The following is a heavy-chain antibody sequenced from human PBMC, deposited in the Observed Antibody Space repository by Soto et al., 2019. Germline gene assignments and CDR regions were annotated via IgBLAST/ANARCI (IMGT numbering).Heavy chain of an antibody. J-gene: IGHJ6*02. D-gene: IGHD6-13*01. V-gene: IGHV4-59*01. CDR1: GGSISSYY. CDR2: ISYSGST. Sequence: SETLSLTCTVSGGSISSYYWSWIRQPPGKGLEWIGYISYSGSTNYNPSLKSRVTISVDTSKNQFSLKLSSVTAADTAVYYCAREGVSSSWYYYYGLDVWGQGTTVTVSS. CDR3: AREGVSSSWYYYYGLDV.